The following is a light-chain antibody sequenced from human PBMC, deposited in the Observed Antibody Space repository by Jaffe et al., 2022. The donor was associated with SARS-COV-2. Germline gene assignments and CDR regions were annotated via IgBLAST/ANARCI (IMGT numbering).Light chain of an antibody. CDR2: KVS. V-gene: IGKV2-30*02. Sequence: DVVMTQSPLSLPVTLGQPASISCRSSQSLVHSNGNTYLNWFQQRPGQSPRRLIYKVSNRDSGVPDRFSGSGSGTDFTLKISRVEAEDVGVYYCMQGTHIYTFGQGTKLEIK. J-gene: IGKJ2*01. CDR3: MQGTHIYT. CDR1: QSLVHSNGNTY.